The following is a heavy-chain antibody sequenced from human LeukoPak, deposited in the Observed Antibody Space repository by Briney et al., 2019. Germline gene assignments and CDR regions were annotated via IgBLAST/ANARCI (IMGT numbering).Heavy chain of an antibody. CDR3: AKSTSFYLDS. J-gene: IGHJ4*02. V-gene: IGHV3-23*01. CDR1: GFTFRSYA. Sequence: GGSLRLSCAASGFTFRSYAMSWVRQAPGKGLECVSVISGSGDATNYADSVKGRFTISRDNSKSTLYVQMNSLRAEDTAVYYCAKSTSFYLDSWGQGTLVTVSS. CDR2: ISGSGDAT.